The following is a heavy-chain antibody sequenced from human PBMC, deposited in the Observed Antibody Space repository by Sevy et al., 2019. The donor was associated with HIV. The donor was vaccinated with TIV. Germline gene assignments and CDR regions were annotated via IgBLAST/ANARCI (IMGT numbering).Heavy chain of an antibody. V-gene: IGHV2-5*01. Sequence: SGPTLVNPTQTLTLTCTFSGFSLSTSGVGVGWIRQPPGKALEWLALIYWNDDKRYSPSLKSRLTITNETSKNQVVLTMTNMDPVDTATYYCAHRGGEQQLVRGDYYYYGMDVWGQGTTVTVSS. CDR1: GFSLSTSGVG. J-gene: IGHJ6*02. D-gene: IGHD6-13*01. CDR2: IYWNDDK. CDR3: AHRGGEQQLVRGDYYYYGMDV.